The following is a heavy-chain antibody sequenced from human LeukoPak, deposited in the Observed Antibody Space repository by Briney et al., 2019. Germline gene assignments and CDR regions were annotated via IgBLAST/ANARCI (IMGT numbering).Heavy chain of an antibody. CDR1: GFTFSSYG. V-gene: IGHV3-30*02. CDR3: AKDRGVGPAIYYFDY. J-gene: IGHJ4*02. D-gene: IGHD3-10*01. CDR2: IRYDGSNK. Sequence: PGGSLRLSCAASGFTFSSYGMHWVRQAPGKGLEWVAFIRYDGSNKYYADSVKGRFTISRDNSKNTLYLQMNSLRAEDTAVYYCAKDRGVGPAIYYFDYWGQGTRVTVSS.